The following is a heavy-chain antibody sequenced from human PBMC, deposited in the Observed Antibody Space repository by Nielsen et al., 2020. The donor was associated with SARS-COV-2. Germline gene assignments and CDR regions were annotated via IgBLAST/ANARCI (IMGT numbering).Heavy chain of an antibody. J-gene: IGHJ5*02. CDR2: MNPNSGNT. V-gene: IGHV1-8*01. Sequence: ASVKVSCKASGYTFTSYDINWVRQATGQGLEWMGWMNPNSGNTGYAQKFQGRVTITADESTSTAYMELSSLRSEDTAVYYCARGPTVRGWFDPWGQGTLVTVSS. CDR3: ARGPTVRGWFDP. D-gene: IGHD4-17*01. CDR1: GYTFTSYD.